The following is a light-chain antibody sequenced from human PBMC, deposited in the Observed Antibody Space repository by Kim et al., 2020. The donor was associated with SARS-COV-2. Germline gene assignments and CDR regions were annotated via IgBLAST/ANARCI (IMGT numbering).Light chain of an antibody. Sequence: GKTVTISCPRSSGSIVDDYVQWYQQRPGTSPTSVIYENNQRPSGVPDRFSGSIDSSSNSASLTISGLKTEDEADYYCQSYASDNWVFGGGTKLTVL. V-gene: IGLV6-57*01. CDR2: ENN. CDR1: SGSIVDDY. J-gene: IGLJ3*02. CDR3: QSYASDNWV.